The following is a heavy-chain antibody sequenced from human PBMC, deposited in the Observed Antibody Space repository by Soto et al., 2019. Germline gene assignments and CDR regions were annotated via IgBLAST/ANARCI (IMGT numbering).Heavy chain of an antibody. V-gene: IGHV1-2*04. J-gene: IGHJ4*02. CDR2: INPNSGGT. D-gene: IGHD4-17*01. CDR1: GYTFTGYY. Sequence: ASVKVSCKASGYTFTGYYMHWVRQAPGQGLEWMGWINPNSGGTNYAQKFQGWVTMTRDTSISTAYMELSRLSSDDTAVYYCARGGTTVTRRVSFDYWGQGTLVTVSS. CDR3: ARGGTTVTRRVSFDY.